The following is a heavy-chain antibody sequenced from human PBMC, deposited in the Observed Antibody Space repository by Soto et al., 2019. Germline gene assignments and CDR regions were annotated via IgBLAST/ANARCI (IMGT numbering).Heavy chain of an antibody. V-gene: IGHV4-31*03. CDR2: IYYSGST. CDR1: GGSISSGGYY. CDR3: ARGLSVTLFDY. Sequence: QVQLQESGPGLVKPSQTLSLTCTVSGGSISSGGYYWTWIRQYPGKVLEWIGYIYYSGSTFYNPSLKSRVSISVDTSKNQFSLNLSSVTAADTAVYYCARGLSVTLFDYWGQGTLVTVSS. J-gene: IGHJ4*02. D-gene: IGHD4-17*01.